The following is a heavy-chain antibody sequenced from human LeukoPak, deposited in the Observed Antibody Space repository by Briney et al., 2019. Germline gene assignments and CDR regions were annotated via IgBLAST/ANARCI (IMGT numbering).Heavy chain of an antibody. CDR1: GYTFTSYY. CDR3: ARDMLAVPSNWFDP. V-gene: IGHV1-46*01. D-gene: IGHD2-8*01. Sequence: GASVKVCFKASGYTFTSYYIHWVRQAPGQGLEWMGVINPSGGGTSYAQKFQGRVTMTRDTSTSTVYMDLRSLRSEDTAVYFCARDMLAVPSNWFDPWGQGTLVTVSS. CDR2: INPSGGGT. J-gene: IGHJ5*02.